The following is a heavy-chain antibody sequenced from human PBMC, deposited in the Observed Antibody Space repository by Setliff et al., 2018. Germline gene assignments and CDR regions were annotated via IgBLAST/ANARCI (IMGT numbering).Heavy chain of an antibody. J-gene: IGHJ4*02. Sequence: SVKVSCKASGGTFSSYAISWVRQAPGQGLEWMGGIIPIFDTANYAQKFQGRVTITRDTSATTACMELSSLRSEDSAVYYCARGAHYGDYIDDYWGQGTLVTVSS. CDR1: GGTFSSYA. CDR3: ARGAHYGDYIDDY. V-gene: IGHV1-69*05. CDR2: IIPIFDTA. D-gene: IGHD4-17*01.